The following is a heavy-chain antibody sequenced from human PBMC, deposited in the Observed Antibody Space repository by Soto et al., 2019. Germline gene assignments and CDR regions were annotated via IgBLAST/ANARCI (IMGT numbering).Heavy chain of an antibody. CDR3: ARGSNSNFEGPIV. J-gene: IGHJ4*02. CDR1: GGSISSYY. CDR2: IYYSGTT. V-gene: IGHV4-59*01. Sequence: SETLSLTCAVSGGSISSYYWSWIRQPPGKGLEWIGYIYYSGTTNYNPFLKSRVTLSLDKSKNQFSLKMNSVTAADTAVYYCARGSNSNFEGPIVWGQGTLVTVSS. D-gene: IGHD4-4*01.